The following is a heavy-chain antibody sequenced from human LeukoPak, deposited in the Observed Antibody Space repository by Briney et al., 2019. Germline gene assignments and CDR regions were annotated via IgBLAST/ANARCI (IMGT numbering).Heavy chain of an antibody. CDR2: ISWNSGSI. D-gene: IGHD6-13*01. Sequence: PGRSLRLSCAASGFTFDDYAMHWVRHAPGKGLEWVSGISWNSGSIGYADSVKGRFTISRDNAKNSLYLQMNSLRAEDTALYYCAKGVSSSWLFDYWGQGTLVTVSS. CDR1: GFTFDDYA. J-gene: IGHJ4*02. CDR3: AKGVSSSWLFDY. V-gene: IGHV3-9*01.